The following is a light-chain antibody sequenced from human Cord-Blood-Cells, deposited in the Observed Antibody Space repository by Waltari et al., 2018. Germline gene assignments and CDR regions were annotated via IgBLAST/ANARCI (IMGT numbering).Light chain of an antibody. CDR3: AAWDDSLSGYV. J-gene: IGLJ1*01. CDR2: RNN. CDR1: SANLGRNY. Sequence: QSVLTQPPSASGTPGQWVTISCSGSSANLGRNYVYWYQQLPGPAPKRLIYRNNQRPSGVPDRFSGSKSGTSASLAISGLRSEDEADYYCAAWDDSLSGYVFGTGTKVTVL. V-gene: IGLV1-47*01.